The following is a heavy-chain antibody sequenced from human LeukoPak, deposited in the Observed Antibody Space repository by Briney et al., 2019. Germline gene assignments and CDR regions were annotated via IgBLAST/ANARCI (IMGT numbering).Heavy chain of an antibody. D-gene: IGHD3-22*01. CDR3: ARHDSSGPYNAFDI. V-gene: IGHV4-39*01. CDR1: GFTVSSNY. Sequence: GSLRLSCAASGFTVSSNYMSWIRQPPGKGLEWIGSMYYSGNTYYNPSLKSRVTISVDTSKNQFSLKLSSVTAADTALYYCARHDSSGPYNAFDIWGQGTMVTVSS. CDR2: MYYSGNT. J-gene: IGHJ3*02.